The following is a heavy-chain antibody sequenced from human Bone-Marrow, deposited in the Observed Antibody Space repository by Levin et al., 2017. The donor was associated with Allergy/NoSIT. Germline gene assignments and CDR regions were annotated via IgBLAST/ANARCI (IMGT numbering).Heavy chain of an antibody. J-gene: IGHJ5*02. V-gene: IGHV1-2*02. CDR1: GYTFTGYY. D-gene: IGHD6-13*01. CDR3: ARAPPTRIAAATPPDR. CDR2: INPNSGGT. Sequence: ASVKVSCKASGYTFTGYYMHWVRQAPGQGLEWMGWINPNSGGTNYAQKFQGRVTMTRDTSISTAYMELSRLRSDDTAVYYCARAPPTRIAAATPPDRWGQGTLVTVSS.